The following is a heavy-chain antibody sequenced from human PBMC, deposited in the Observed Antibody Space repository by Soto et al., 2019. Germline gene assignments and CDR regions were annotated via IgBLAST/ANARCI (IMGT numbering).Heavy chain of an antibody. CDR2: ISSSSSYT. CDR1: VFTFSDYY. J-gene: IGHJ4*02. V-gene: IGHV3-11*06. CDR3: ARDRGYDPSKY. Sequence: GGSLRLSCASSVFTFSDYYMSCIRHAPGKGLEWVSYISSSSSYTNYADSVKGRFTISRDNAKNSLYLQMKSLRAEDTAVYYCARDRGYDPSKYWGQGTLVTVSS. D-gene: IGHD5-12*01.